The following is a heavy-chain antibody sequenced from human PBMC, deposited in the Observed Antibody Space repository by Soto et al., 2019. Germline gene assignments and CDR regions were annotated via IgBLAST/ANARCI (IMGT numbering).Heavy chain of an antibody. V-gene: IGHV1-69*13. J-gene: IGHJ6*02. CDR1: GGTFSSYA. CDR3: ARVTPRVIGYCTNGVCPSGYGMDV. CDR2: IIPIFGTA. D-gene: IGHD2-8*01. Sequence: SVKVSCKASGGTFSSYAISWVRQAPGQGLEWMGGIIPIFGTANYAQKFQGRVTITADESTSTAYMELSSLRSEDTAVYYCARVTPRVIGYCTNGVCPSGYGMDVWGPGTPVTV.